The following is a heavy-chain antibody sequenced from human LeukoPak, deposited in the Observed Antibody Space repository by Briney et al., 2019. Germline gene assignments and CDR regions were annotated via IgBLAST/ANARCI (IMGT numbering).Heavy chain of an antibody. D-gene: IGHD5-18*01. V-gene: IGHV3-20*04. CDR3: ARVDTAMVPHYFDY. Sequence: PGGSLRLSCAASGFTFDDYGMSWVRQAPGKGLEWVSGINWNGGSTGYADSVKGRFTISRDNAKNSLYLQMNSLRAEDTALYYCARVDTAMVPHYFDYWGQGTLVTVSS. J-gene: IGHJ4*02. CDR2: INWNGGST. CDR1: GFTFDDYG.